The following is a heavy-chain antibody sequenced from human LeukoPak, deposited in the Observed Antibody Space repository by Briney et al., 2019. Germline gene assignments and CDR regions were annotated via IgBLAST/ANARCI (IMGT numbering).Heavy chain of an antibody. V-gene: IGHV5-51*01. CDR2: IYPGDSDT. D-gene: IGHD3-10*01. CDR3: ARLGYYGSGSYGVYYFDY. J-gene: IGHJ4*02. CDR1: GYSFTSYW. Sequence: GESLKISCKGSGYSFTSYWIGWVRQMPGKGLEWMGIIYPGDSDTRYSPSFQGQVTLSADKSISTAYLQWSSLKASDTAMYYCARLGYYGSGSYGVYYFDYWGQGTLVTVSS.